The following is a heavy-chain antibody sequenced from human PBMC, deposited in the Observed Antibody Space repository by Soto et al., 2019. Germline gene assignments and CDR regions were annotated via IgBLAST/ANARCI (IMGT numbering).Heavy chain of an antibody. Sequence: SETLSLTSTVSGGSISSYYWSWIRQPPGKGLEWIGYIYYSGSTNYNPSLKSRVTISVDTSKNQFSLKLSSVTAADTAVYYCARGTSIAARPRDYWGQGTLVTVSS. V-gene: IGHV4-59*08. CDR2: IYYSGST. J-gene: IGHJ4*02. CDR3: ARGTSIAARPRDY. D-gene: IGHD6-6*01. CDR1: GGSISSYY.